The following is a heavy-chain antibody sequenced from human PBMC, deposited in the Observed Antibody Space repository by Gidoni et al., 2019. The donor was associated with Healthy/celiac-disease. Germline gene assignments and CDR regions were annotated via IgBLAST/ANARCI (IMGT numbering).Heavy chain of an antibody. J-gene: IGHJ5*02. D-gene: IGHD2-15*01. V-gene: IGHV3-23*01. Sequence: EVQLLESGGGLVQPGGSLGLSCAASGFAFSSYPMSWVRPAPGKGLEWVSAISGSGGRTYYADSVKGRFTISRDNSKNTLYLQMNSLRAEDTAVYYCAKEGGYCSGGSCNDGNWFDPWGQGTLVTVSS. CDR1: GFAFSSYP. CDR2: ISGSGGRT. CDR3: AKEGGYCSGGSCNDGNWFDP.